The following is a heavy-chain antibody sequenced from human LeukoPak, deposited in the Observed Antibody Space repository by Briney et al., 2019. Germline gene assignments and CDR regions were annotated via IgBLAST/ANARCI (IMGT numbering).Heavy chain of an antibody. CDR3: ARNNWNNGFDI. CDR2: IYTSRNI. V-gene: IGHV4-4*07. D-gene: IGHD1/OR15-1a*01. J-gene: IGHJ3*02. CDR1: GGSVSGYY. Sequence: SETLSLTCTVSGGSVSGYYWSRIRQPAGKGLEWIGRIYTSRNINFNPSLKSRVTMSVDTSKNQVSLKLNSVTAADTAVYYCARNNWNNGFDIWGQGTMVTVSS.